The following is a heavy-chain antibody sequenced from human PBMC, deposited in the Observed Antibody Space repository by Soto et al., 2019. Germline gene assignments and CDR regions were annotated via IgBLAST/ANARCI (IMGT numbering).Heavy chain of an antibody. CDR3: ARDPVVPAATNYYYYGMDV. J-gene: IGHJ6*02. CDR1: GYTFTSYY. D-gene: IGHD2-2*01. V-gene: IGHV1-46*01. CDR2: INPSGGST. Sequence: QVQLVQSGAEVKKPGASVKVSCKASGYTFTSYYMHWVRQAPGQGLEWMGIINPSGGSTSYAQKFQCRVPMTRDTSTSTVYMELSSLRSEDTAVYYCARDPVVPAATNYYYYGMDVCGQGTTVTVSS.